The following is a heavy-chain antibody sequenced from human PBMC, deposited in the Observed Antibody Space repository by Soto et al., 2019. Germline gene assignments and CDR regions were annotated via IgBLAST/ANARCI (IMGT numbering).Heavy chain of an antibody. V-gene: IGHV1-3*01. Sequence: QVQLVQSGAEVKKPGASVKVSCKASGYTFTSYAMHWVRQAPGQRLEWMGWINAGNGNTKYSQKFQGRVTITRDTSANTAYMELSSLRSEDTAAFYCARDLSTDSSGWPRDAFDIWGQATMVTVSS. CDR3: ARDLSTDSSGWPRDAFDI. CDR1: GYTFTSYA. J-gene: IGHJ3*02. CDR2: INAGNGNT. D-gene: IGHD6-19*01.